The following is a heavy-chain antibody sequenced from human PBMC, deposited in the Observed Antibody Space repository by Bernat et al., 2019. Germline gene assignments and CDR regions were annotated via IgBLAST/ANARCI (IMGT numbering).Heavy chain of an antibody. CDR2: ISYDGSNK. Sequence: QVQLVESGGGVVQPGRSLRLSCAASGFTFSSYGMHWVRQAPGKGLEWVAVISYDGSNKYYADSVKGRFTIPRDNSKNTLYLQMNSLRAEDTAVYYCAKDLIAAAGGDYWGQGTLVTVSS. V-gene: IGHV3-30*18. D-gene: IGHD6-13*01. CDR1: GFTFSSYG. J-gene: IGHJ4*02. CDR3: AKDLIAAAGGDY.